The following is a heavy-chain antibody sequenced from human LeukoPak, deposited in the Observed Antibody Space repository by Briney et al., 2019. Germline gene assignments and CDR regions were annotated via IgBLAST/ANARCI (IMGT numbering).Heavy chain of an antibody. CDR3: ARESNWGFVDY. J-gene: IGHJ4*02. D-gene: IGHD7-27*01. Sequence: PSETLSLTCTVSGGSISSGGYYWSWIRQHPGKGLEWIGYIYYSGSTYYNPSLKSRVTISVDTSKNQFSPKLSSVTAADTAVYYCARESNWGFVDYWGQGTLVTVSS. CDR2: IYYSGST. V-gene: IGHV4-31*03. CDR1: GGSISSGGYY.